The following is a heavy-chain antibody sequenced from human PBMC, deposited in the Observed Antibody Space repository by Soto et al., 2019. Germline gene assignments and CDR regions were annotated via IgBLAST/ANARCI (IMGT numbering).Heavy chain of an antibody. V-gene: IGHV3-23*01. CDR3: AKDQPPGYSYGYVLPYFDL. CDR1: GFTFSSYA. D-gene: IGHD5-18*01. CDR2: ISGSGGST. Sequence: EVQLLESGGGLVQPGGSLRLSCAASGFTFSSYAMSWVRQAPGKGLEWVSAISGSGGSTYYADSVKGRFTISRDNSKNTLYLQMNSLRAEDTAVYYCAKDQPPGYSYGYVLPYFDLWGRGTLVTVSS. J-gene: IGHJ2*01.